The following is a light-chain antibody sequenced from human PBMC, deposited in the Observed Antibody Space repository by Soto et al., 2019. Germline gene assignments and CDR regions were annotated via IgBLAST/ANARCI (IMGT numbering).Light chain of an antibody. V-gene: IGKV1-39*01. J-gene: IGKJ1*01. Sequence: EIQITQKPSSLSASVGDRVTITCRASQSISSYLNWYQQKPGKAPKLLIYAASSLQSGVPSRFSGSGSGTDFTLTISSLQPEDFATYYCQQSYSTPPTFGQGTIV. CDR3: QQSYSTPPT. CDR1: QSISSY. CDR2: AAS.